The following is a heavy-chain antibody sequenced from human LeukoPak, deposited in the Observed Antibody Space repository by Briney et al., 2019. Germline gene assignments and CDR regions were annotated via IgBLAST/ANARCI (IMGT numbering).Heavy chain of an antibody. CDR2: ISSSSSYI. J-gene: IGHJ4*02. D-gene: IGHD6-6*01. CDR3: ARGEWSSSPFDY. Sequence: GGSLRLSCAASGFTFSSYSMNWVRQAPGKGLEWVSFISSSSSYIYYTDSVKGRFTISRDNAKNSLYLQLNSLRAEDTALYYCARGEWSSSPFDYWGQGTLVTVSP. CDR1: GFTFSSYS. V-gene: IGHV3-21*01.